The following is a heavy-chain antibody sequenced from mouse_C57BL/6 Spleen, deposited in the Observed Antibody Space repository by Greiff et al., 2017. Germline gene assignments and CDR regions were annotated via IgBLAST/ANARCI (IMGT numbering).Heavy chain of an antibody. V-gene: IGHV1-80*01. CDR1: GYAFSSYW. D-gene: IGHD1-1*01. CDR3: ARAHYYGSHFDY. CDR2: IYPGDGDT. J-gene: IGHJ2*01. Sequence: QVQLQQSGAELVKPGASVKISCKASGYAFSSYWMTWVKQRPGKGLEWIGQIYPGDGDTNYNGKFKGKATLTADKSSSTAYMQLSSLTSEDSAVYFCARAHYYGSHFDYWGQGTTLTVSS.